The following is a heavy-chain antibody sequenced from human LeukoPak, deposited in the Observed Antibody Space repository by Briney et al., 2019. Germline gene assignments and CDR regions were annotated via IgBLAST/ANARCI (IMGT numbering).Heavy chain of an antibody. J-gene: IGHJ5*02. CDR1: GGSISSYY. CDR2: IYTSGST. D-gene: IGHD1-1*01. V-gene: IGHV4-4*07. CDR3: ARDTPYRKGNWFDP. Sequence: SETLSLTCTVSGGSISSYYWSWIRQPAGKGQEWIGRIYTSGSTNYNPSLKSRVTMSVDTSKNQFSLKLSSVTAADTAVYYCARDTPYRKGNWFDPWGQGTLVTVSS.